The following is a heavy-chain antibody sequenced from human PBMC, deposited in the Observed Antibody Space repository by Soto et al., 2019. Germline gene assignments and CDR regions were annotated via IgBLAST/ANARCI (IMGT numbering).Heavy chain of an antibody. CDR2: ISWNSGSI. CDR3: AKGNAAVAEFNWFDP. V-gene: IGHV3-9*01. Sequence: GGSLRLSCAASGFTFDDYAMHWVRQAPGKGLEWVSGISWNSGSIGYADSVKGRFTISRDNAKNSLYLQMNSLRAEDTALYYCAKGNAAVAEFNWFDPWGQGTLVTVSS. D-gene: IGHD6-19*01. J-gene: IGHJ5*02. CDR1: GFTFDDYA.